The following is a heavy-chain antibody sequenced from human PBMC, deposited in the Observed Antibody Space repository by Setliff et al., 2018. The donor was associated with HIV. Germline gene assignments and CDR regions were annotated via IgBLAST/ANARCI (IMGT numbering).Heavy chain of an antibody. CDR3: ARDPFLDYYDDSGYPGGAFDI. CDR1: GYTFTSYA. J-gene: IGHJ3*02. CDR2: INAGNGNT. D-gene: IGHD3-22*01. Sequence: ASVKVSCKASGYTFTSYAMHWVRQAPGQRLEWMGWINAGNGNTKYSQKFQGRVTITRDTSTSTAYMELRSLRSDDTAAYYCARDPFLDYYDDSGYPGGAFDIWGQGTMVTVSS. V-gene: IGHV1-3*01.